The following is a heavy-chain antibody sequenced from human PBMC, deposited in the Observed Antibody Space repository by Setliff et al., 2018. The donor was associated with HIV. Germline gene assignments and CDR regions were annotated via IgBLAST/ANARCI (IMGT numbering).Heavy chain of an antibody. CDR1: GLTFDDYT. CDR2: INWADDNT. Sequence: GGSLRLSCAASGLTFDDYTMHWVRQRPGKGLEWVSLINWADDNTYYADALKGRFTISRDNSKNSLFLQMNSLRGDDTAVYFCAKDRGQGYSGYYGCDSWGQGTLVTVSS. J-gene: IGHJ5*02. CDR3: AKDRGQGYSGYYGCDS. D-gene: IGHD5-12*01. V-gene: IGHV3-43*01.